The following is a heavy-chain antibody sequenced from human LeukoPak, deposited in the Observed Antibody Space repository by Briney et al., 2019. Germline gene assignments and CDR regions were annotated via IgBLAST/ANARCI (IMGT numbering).Heavy chain of an antibody. D-gene: IGHD5-12*01. V-gene: IGHV4-34*01. CDR3: ARVDSGYDQRPDY. CDR1: GGSFSGYY. CDR2: INHSGST. J-gene: IGHJ4*02. Sequence: PSETLSLTCAVYGGSFSGYYWSWLRQPPGKGLEWMGEINHSGSTNYNPSLKSRVTISVDTSKNQFSLKLSSVTAADTAVYYCARVDSGYDQRPDYWGQGTLVTVSS.